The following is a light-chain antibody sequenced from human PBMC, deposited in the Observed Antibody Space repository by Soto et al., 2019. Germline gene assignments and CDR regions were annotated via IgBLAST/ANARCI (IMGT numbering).Light chain of an antibody. J-gene: IGLJ2*01. Sequence: QSALTQPASVSGSPRQSVTISCTGTSSDVGGHDSVSWYQQHPGTAPNLMIFDVTNRPSGVSSRFSGSKSGNTASLTISGLQAEDESHYYCCSHASNNTLVFGTGTKLTVL. CDR1: SSDVGGHDS. CDR2: DVT. CDR3: CSHASNNTLV. V-gene: IGLV2-14*03.